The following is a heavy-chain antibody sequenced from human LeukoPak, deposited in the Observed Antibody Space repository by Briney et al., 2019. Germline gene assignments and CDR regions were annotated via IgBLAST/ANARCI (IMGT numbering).Heavy chain of an antibody. V-gene: IGHV4-59*01. CDR3: AREIPGGGWAFDI. J-gene: IGHJ3*02. Sequence: SETLSLTCTVSGGSISSYYWSWIRQPPGKGLEWIGYIYYSGSTNYNPSLKSRVTISVDTSKNQFSLKLSSVTAADTAVYYCAREIPGGGWAFDIWGQGTMVTVSS. CDR2: IYYSGST. D-gene: IGHD3-16*01. CDR1: GGSISSYY.